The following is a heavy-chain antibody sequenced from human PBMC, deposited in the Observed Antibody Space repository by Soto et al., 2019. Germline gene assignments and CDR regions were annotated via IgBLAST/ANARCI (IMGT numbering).Heavy chain of an antibody. CDR1: GGSISSYY. J-gene: IGHJ5*02. V-gene: IGHV4-59*01. CDR2: IYYSGST. D-gene: IGHD2-15*01. Sequence: SETLSLTCTVSGGSISSYYWSWIRQPPGKGLEWIGYIYYSGSTNYNPSLKSRVTISVDTSKNQFSLKLSSVTAADTAVYYCARGYCSGGSCYPPVDPWGQGTLVTVSS. CDR3: ARGYCSGGSCYPPVDP.